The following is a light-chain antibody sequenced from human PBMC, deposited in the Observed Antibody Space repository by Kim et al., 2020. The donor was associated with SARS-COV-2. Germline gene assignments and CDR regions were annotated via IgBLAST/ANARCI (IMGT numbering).Light chain of an antibody. CDR3: ISYASTRSYV. CDR2: DVN. V-gene: IGLV2-14*04. CDR1: SSDVVAYNY. J-gene: IGLJ1*01. Sequence: SIPTSGTGTSSDVVAYNYVSWYQQHPGQAPKLMIFDVNKRPSGLSDRFSGSKSGNTASLTISGLQAEDEADYYCISYASTRSYVFGTGTKVTVL.